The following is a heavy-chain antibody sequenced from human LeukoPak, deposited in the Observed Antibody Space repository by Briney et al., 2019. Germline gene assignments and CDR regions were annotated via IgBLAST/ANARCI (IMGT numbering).Heavy chain of an antibody. CDR1: GGSISSSSYY. V-gene: IGHV4-39*01. CDR3: ARRGYDSSGYYYAY. CDR2: IYYSGSA. J-gene: IGHJ4*02. D-gene: IGHD3-22*01. Sequence: SETLSLTCTVSGGSISSSSYYWGWIRQPPGKGLEWIGSIYYSGSAYYNPSLKSRVTISVDTSKNQFSLKLSSVTAADTAVYYCARRGYDSSGYYYAYWGQGTLVTVSS.